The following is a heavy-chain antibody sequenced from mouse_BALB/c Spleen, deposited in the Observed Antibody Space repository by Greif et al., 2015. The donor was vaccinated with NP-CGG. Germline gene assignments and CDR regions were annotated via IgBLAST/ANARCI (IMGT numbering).Heavy chain of an antibody. CDR3: ASYVYGYYFDY. CDR2: IVPANGNT. V-gene: IGHV14-3*02. J-gene: IGHJ2*01. CDR1: GFNIKENF. Sequence: EVQLQQSGAELVKPGASVKLSCTASGFNIKENFMRWVKERPEQGLEWIGRIVPANGNTRYDSNFQGKATITADTSSNTAYLQLSSLTSEDTAVYYCASYVYGYYFDYWGQGTTLTVSS. D-gene: IGHD2-2*01.